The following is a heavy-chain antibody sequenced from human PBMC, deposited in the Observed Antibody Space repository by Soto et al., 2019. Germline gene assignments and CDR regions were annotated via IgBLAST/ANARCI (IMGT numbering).Heavy chain of an antibody. CDR2: ISGSGNSP. CDR1: GFTFSSYA. CDR3: AKEYYFDTSGYFPFDY. D-gene: IGHD3-22*01. Sequence: GSLRLSCAASGFTFSSYAMSWVRQAPGKGLEWVSAISGSGNSPYYADSVKGRFTISRDNSRNTLYLQMSSLRAEDAAVYYCAKEYYFDTSGYFPFDYWGQGTLVTVSS. J-gene: IGHJ4*02. V-gene: IGHV3-23*01.